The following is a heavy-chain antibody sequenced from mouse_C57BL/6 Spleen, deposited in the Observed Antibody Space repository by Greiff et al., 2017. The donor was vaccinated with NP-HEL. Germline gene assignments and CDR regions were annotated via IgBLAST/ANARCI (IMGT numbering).Heavy chain of an antibody. CDR1: GYTFTSYW. CDR2: IDPSDSYT. J-gene: IGHJ2*01. Sequence: QVQLQQPGAELVMPGASVKLSCKASGYTFTSYWMHWVKQRPGQGLEWIGEIDPSDSYTNYNQKFKGKSTLTVDKSSSTAYMQLSSLTSEDSAVYYCARFGGLYYFDYWGQGTTLTVSS. V-gene: IGHV1-69*01. CDR3: ARFGGLYYFDY.